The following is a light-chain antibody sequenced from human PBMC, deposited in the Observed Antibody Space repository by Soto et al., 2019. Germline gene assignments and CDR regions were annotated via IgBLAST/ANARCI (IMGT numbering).Light chain of an antibody. CDR3: QQYNYWPLT. J-gene: IGKJ4*01. V-gene: IGKV3-15*01. CDR1: QSVSIY. CDR2: GAS. Sequence: EIVMTQSPATLSVSPGERVTLSCRASQSVSIYLAWYQQRPGQAPRPLIYGASTRATGIPARFSASRSGTEFTLTINSLQSEDFAVYYCQQYNYWPLTFGGGTRVEI.